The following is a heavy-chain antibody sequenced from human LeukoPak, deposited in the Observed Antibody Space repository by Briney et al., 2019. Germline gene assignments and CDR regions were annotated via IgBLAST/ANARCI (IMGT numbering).Heavy chain of an antibody. Sequence: GGSLRLSCAASGFTFSSYSMNWVRQAPGKGLEWVSSIGGSSTSKYYADSVKGRFSISGDNAKNSLYLQMNSLRTEDTAVYYCAREAGDQSFDYWGQGTLVTVSS. J-gene: IGHJ4*02. CDR1: GFTFSSYS. CDR2: IGGSSTSK. CDR3: AREAGDQSFDY. V-gene: IGHV3-21*01. D-gene: IGHD7-27*01.